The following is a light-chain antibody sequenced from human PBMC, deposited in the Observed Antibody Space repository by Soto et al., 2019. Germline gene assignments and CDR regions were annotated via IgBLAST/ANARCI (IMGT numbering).Light chain of an antibody. J-gene: IGLJ2*01. V-gene: IGLV2-14*01. CDR3: SSYTSSSTLVV. Sequence: QLVLTQPASVSGSPGQSITISCTGTSSDVGGYNYVSWYQQHPGKAPKLMIYEVSNQPSGVSNRFSGSKSGNTASLTISGLQAEDEADYYCSSYTSSSTLVVFGGGTKVTVL. CDR2: EVS. CDR1: SSDVGGYNY.